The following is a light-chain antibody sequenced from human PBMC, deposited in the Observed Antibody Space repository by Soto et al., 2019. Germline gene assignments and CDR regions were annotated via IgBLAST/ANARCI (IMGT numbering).Light chain of an antibody. V-gene: IGLV2-14*03. Sequence: QSVLTQPASVSGSPGQSITISCTGTNSDVGTYDYVSWYQQHPGKAPKLMICDVSSRPSGVSNRFSGSKTGNTASLTISGLQAEDEADYYCSSYTGFSTLYVFGTGTKLTVL. J-gene: IGLJ1*01. CDR2: DVS. CDR3: SSYTGFSTLYV. CDR1: NSDVGTYDY.